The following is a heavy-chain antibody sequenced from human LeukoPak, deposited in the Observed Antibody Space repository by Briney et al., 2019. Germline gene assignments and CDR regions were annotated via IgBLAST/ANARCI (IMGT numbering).Heavy chain of an antibody. V-gene: IGHV4-4*02. CDR2: IYHSGRT. J-gene: IGHJ5*02. D-gene: IGHD1-26*01. CDR1: GGSISSPNW. Sequence: SGTLSLTCAASGGSISSPNWWTWVRQPPGKGLEWIGEIYHSGRTNSNPSLESRVIMSVDKSKNQFSLKLTSVTAADTAVYYCARVGHNWFDPWGQGTLVTVSS. CDR3: ARVGHNWFDP.